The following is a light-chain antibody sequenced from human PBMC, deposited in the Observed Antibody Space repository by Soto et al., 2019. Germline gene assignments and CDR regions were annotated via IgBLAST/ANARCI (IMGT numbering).Light chain of an antibody. CDR1: SSNIGAGYD. CDR2: GNS. J-gene: IGLJ2*01. V-gene: IGLV1-40*01. Sequence: QSVLTQPPSVSGAPGQRVTISCTGSSSNIGAGYDVHWYQQLPGTAPKLLIYGNSNRPSGVPDRFSGSKSGTSASLAITGLQAEDETHYYCATWDGSLNGVVFGGGTQLTVL. CDR3: ATWDGSLNGVV.